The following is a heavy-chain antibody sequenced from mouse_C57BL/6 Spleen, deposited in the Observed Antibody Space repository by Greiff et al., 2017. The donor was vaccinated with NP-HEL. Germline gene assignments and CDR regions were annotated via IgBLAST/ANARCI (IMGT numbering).Heavy chain of an antibody. J-gene: IGHJ4*01. CDR3: ARWGVVAYYAMDY. Sequence: VQLQQSGAELVKPGASVKISCKASGYAFSSYWMNWVKQRPGKGLEWIGQIYPGDGDTNYNGKFTGKATLTADKSSSTAYIQLSSLTSEDSAVYFCARWGVVAYYAMDYWGQGTSVTVSS. V-gene: IGHV1-80*01. CDR2: IYPGDGDT. D-gene: IGHD1-1*01. CDR1: GYAFSSYW.